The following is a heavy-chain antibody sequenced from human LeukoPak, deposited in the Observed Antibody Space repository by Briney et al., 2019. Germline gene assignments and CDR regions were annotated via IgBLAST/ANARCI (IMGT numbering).Heavy chain of an antibody. J-gene: IGHJ5*02. CDR3: ARDPDSGDYYDSSGYDKNP. Sequence: ASVKVSCKASGYTFTSYYMHWVRQAPGQGLEWMGIINPSGGSTSYAQKFQGRVTMTRDTSTSTVYMELSSLRSEDTAVYYCARDPDSGDYYDSSGYDKNPWGQGTLVTVSS. V-gene: IGHV1-46*01. D-gene: IGHD3-22*01. CDR2: INPSGGST. CDR1: GYTFTSYY.